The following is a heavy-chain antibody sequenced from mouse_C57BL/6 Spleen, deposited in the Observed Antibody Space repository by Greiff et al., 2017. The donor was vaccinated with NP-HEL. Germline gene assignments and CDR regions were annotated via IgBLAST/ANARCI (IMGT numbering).Heavy chain of an antibody. V-gene: IGHV1-50*01. CDR3: AREDYVKIFDY. CDR2: IDPSDSYT. D-gene: IGHD1-1*01. J-gene: IGHJ2*01. CDR1: GYTFTSYW. Sequence: VQLQQSGAELVKPGASVKLSCKASGYTFTSYWMQWVKQRPGQGLEWIGEIDPSDSYTNYNQKFKGKATLTVDKSSSTAYMQLSSLTSEDSAVYYCAREDYVKIFDYWGQGTTLTVSS.